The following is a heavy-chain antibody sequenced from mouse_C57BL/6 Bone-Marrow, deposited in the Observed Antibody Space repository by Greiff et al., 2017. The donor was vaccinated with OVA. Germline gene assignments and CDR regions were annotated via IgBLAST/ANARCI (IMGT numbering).Heavy chain of an antibody. CDR3: AKVYYGKGGLAY. Sequence: VQGVESGAELARPGASVKLSCKASGYTFTSYGISWVKQRTVQGLEWIGEIYPRSGNTYYNEKFKGKATLTADKSSSTAYMELRSLTSEDSAVYFCAKVYYGKGGLAYWGQGTLVTVSA. D-gene: IGHD2-1*01. J-gene: IGHJ3*01. CDR2: IYPRSGNT. V-gene: IGHV1-81*01. CDR1: GYTFTSYG.